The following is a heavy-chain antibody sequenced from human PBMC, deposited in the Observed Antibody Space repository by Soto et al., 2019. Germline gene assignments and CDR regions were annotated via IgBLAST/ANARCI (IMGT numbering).Heavy chain of an antibody. CDR2: IYHSGST. V-gene: IGHV4-4*02. J-gene: IGHJ6*02. CDR3: ARVSGPYYYGMDV. Sequence: QVQLQESGPGLVKPSGTLSLTCAVSGGSISSSYWWSWVRQPPGKGLEWIGEIYHSGSTNYNTSLKSRVTISVDKSKNQFSLKVTSVTAADTAVYYCARVSGPYYYGMDVWGQGTTVTVSS. CDR1: GGSISSSYW.